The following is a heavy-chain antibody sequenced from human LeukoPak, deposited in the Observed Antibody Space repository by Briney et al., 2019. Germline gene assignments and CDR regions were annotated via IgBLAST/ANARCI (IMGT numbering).Heavy chain of an antibody. D-gene: IGHD4-17*01. CDR2: ITDSGRKT. Sequence: PGGSLRLSCAASGLTFSNYAMNWVRQASGKGLEWVSGITDSGRKTYYADSVKGRFSISRDNSKNTVYLQMSDLRAEDTAAYFCAKITKATTPNYWGQGTLVTVSS. V-gene: IGHV3-23*01. CDR3: AKITKATTPNY. J-gene: IGHJ4*02. CDR1: GLTFSNYA.